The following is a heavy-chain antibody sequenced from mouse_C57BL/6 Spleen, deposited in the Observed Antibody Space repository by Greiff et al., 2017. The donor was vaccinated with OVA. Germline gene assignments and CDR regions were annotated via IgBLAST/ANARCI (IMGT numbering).Heavy chain of an antibody. V-gene: IGHV1-26*01. CDR3: ANYYYGSSPHWYFDV. Sequence: VQLKQSGPELVKPGASVKISCKASGYTFTDYYMNWVKQSHGKSLEWIGDINPNNGGTSYNQKFKGKATLTVDKSSSTAYMELRSLTSEDSAVYYCANYYYGSSPHWYFDVWGTGTTVTVSS. J-gene: IGHJ1*03. D-gene: IGHD1-1*01. CDR2: INPNNGGT. CDR1: GYTFTDYY.